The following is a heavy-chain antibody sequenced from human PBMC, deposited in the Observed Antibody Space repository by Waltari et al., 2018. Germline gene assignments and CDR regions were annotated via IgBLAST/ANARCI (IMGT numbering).Heavy chain of an antibody. D-gene: IGHD2-2*01. V-gene: IGHV3-64*02. J-gene: IGHJ6*03. CDR2: ISSNGGST. CDR1: GFTFSSYA. Sequence: EVQLVESGEGLVQPGGSLRLFCEALGFTFSSYAMHWVPQAPGKGLEYVSAISSNGGSTYYADSVKGRFTISRDNSKNTLYLQMGSLRAEDMAVYYCARSRSPAAISYYMDVWGKGTTVTVSS. CDR3: ARSRSPAAISYYMDV.